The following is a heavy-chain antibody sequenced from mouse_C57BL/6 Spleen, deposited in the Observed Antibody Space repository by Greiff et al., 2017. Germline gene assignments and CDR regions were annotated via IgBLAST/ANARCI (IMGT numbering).Heavy chain of an antibody. CDR3: APERRGARWGYAMDY. Sequence: VQLQQSGPELVKPGASVKISCKASGYAFSSSWMNWVKQRPGKGLEWIGRIYPGDGDTNYNGKFKGKATLTADKSSSTAYMQLSSLTSEDSAVYFWAPERRGARWGYAMDYWGQGTSVTVSS. V-gene: IGHV1-82*01. CDR2: IYPGDGDT. CDR1: GYAFSSSW. D-gene: IGHD3-1*01. J-gene: IGHJ4*01.